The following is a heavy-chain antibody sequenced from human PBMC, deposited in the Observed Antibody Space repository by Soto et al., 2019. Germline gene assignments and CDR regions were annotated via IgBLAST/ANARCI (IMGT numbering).Heavy chain of an antibody. CDR1: GFTFSSYD. Sequence: GGSLRLSCAASGFTFSSYDMHWVRQATGKGLEWVSAIGTAGDTYYPGSVKGRFTISRENAKNSLYLQMNSLRAEDTDVDYCARWNWIVVVPAANVSSSSDYYYYGMDVWGQGTTVTVSS. J-gene: IGHJ6*02. D-gene: IGHD2-2*01. V-gene: IGHV3-13*01. CDR3: ARWNWIVVVPAANVSSSSDYYYYGMDV. CDR2: IGTAGDT.